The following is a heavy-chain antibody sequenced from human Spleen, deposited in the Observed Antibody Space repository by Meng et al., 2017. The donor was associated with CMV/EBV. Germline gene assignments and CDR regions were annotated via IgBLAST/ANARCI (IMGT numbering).Heavy chain of an antibody. D-gene: IGHD6-19*01. J-gene: IGHJ4*02. CDR3: MRGGGIGVAGY. CDR2: IYYSGST. Sequence: GSLRLSCTVSGGSISSSSYYWGWIRQPPEKGLEWIGYIYYSGSTNYNPSLKSRVTISVDTSKNQFSLKVSSVTPADTAIYYCMRGGGIGVAGYWGQGTLVTVSS. V-gene: IGHV4-61*05. CDR1: GGSISSSSYY.